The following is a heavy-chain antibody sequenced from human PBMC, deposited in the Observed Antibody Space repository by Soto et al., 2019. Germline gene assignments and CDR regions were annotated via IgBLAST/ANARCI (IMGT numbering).Heavy chain of an antibody. CDR3: ARDMPGAFQHHLDP. J-gene: IGHJ5*02. CDR1: GCSITSYH. D-gene: IGHD2-2*01. V-gene: IGHV4-59*01. CDR2: TAYTGNT. Sequence: SETLCLTCVVSGCSITSYHWSWIRQFPGKGLEWISYTAYTGNTNYNPSFKSRVTISPPKSKNKFYLHLTTMTVAATAVYSCARDMPGAFQHHLDPWRQGTLVTVSS.